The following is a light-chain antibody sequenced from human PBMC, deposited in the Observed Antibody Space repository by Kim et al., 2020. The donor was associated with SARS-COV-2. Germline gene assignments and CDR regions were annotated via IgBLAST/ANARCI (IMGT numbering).Light chain of an antibody. CDR2: DAS. J-gene: IGKJ4*01. CDR3: HQYNDWPLT. V-gene: IGKV3-15*01. CDR1: QSVSSD. Sequence: GFPGERATLSCGASQSVSSDLAWYQQKPGQAPRLLIYDASTRATGFPARFSGSGYGTEFTLTINSLQSEDFAVYYCHQYNDWPLTFGGGTKVDIK.